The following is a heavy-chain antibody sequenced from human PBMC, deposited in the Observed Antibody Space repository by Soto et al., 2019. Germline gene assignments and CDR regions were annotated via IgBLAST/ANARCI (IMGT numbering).Heavy chain of an antibody. J-gene: IGHJ6*03. CDR1: GFTFSNYW. Sequence: ESGGGLVQPGGSLRLSCEASGFTFSNYWMTWVRQAPGKGLAWVANIKEDGSEKYYVDSVKGRFTISRDNAQNSLYLQMNSLRAEDTALYYCARVGWDSSLNYYHMDVWGKGTTVIVSS. CDR2: IKEDGSEK. D-gene: IGHD6-13*01. CDR3: ARVGWDSSLNYYHMDV. V-gene: IGHV3-7*01.